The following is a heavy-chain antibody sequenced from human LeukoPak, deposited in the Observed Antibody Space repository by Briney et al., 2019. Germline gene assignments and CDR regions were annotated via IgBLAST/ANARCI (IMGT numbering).Heavy chain of an antibody. D-gene: IGHD5-24*01. CDR1: GFTFSNYG. Sequence: GGSLRLSCAAYGFTFSNYGMHWVRQAPGKGLEWVAVISYAANYKYYADSVKGRFTISRDNSKNTLYLQMNSLRGEDTAVYYCAKDLEGMRSYDHYGMDVWGQGTTVTVSS. V-gene: IGHV3-30*18. CDR3: AKDLEGMRSYDHYGMDV. J-gene: IGHJ6*02. CDR2: ISYAANYK.